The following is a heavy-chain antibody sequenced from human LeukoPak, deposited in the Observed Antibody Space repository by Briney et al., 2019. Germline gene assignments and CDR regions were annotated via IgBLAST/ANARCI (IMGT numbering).Heavy chain of an antibody. J-gene: IGHJ6*02. D-gene: IGHD6-6*01. CDR1: GFTFSSYS. V-gene: IGHV3-21*01. CDR2: ISSSSSYI. CDR3: AREQLPGYYYYGMDV. Sequence: GGSLRLSCAASGFTFSSYSMNWVRQAPGKGLEWVSSISSSSSYIYYADSVKGRFTISRDNSKNTLYLQMNSLRAEDTAVYYCAREQLPGYYYYGMDVWGQGTTVTVSS.